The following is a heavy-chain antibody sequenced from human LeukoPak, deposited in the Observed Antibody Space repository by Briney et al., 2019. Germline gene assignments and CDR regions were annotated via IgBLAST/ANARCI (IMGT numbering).Heavy chain of an antibody. CDR2: IYHTGST. J-gene: IGHJ4*02. V-gene: IGHV4-59*01. CDR3: ASRKLGNDY. CDR1: GGSISSYY. Sequence: PSETLSLTCTVSGGSISSYYWSWIRQTPGKGLEWIGYIYHTGSTSYSPSLKSRVTISADTSQNQFSLKLSSVTAADTAVYYCASRKLGNDYWGQGTLVTVSS. D-gene: IGHD7-27*01.